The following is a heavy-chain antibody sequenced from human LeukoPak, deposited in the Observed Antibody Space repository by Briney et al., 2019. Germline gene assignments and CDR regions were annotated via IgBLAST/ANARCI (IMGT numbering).Heavy chain of an antibody. J-gene: IGHJ4*02. V-gene: IGHV4-59*01. CDR1: GGSISSYY. D-gene: IGHD5-18*01. CDR3: ARTPLRIQLWSDY. Sequence: KSSETLSLTCTVSGGSISSYYWSWIRQPPGKGLEWIGYIYYSGSTNYNPSLKSRVTISVDTSKNQFSLKLSSVTAADTAVYYCARTPLRIQLWSDYWGQGTLVTVSS. CDR2: IYYSGST.